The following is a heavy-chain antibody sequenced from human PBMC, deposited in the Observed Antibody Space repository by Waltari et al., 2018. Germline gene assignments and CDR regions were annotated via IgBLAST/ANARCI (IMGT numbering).Heavy chain of an antibody. CDR3: AKPFYNWDDPLHS. V-gene: IGHV3-23*01. CDR1: GISFNNFA. D-gene: IGHD1-20*01. J-gene: IGHJ4*02. Sequence: EVQLLESGGGLVQPGGSLRLSCAASGISFNNFAINWVRLAPGTGLDWVAAITVSDDTFYADSVMGRFTVSRDTSKNTVYLQMNGLRAEDTAIYYCAKPFYNWDDPLHSWGQGTLVAVSS. CDR2: ITVSDDT.